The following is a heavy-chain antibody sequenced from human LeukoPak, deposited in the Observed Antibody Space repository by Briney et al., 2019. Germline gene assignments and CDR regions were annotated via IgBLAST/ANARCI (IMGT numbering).Heavy chain of an antibody. D-gene: IGHD2-15*01. J-gene: IGHJ6*03. CDR3: TTEDRVPYCSGGSCYSMGDYYYYYMDV. Sequence: GGSLRLSCAASGFTFSNAWMSWVRQAPGKGLEWVGRIKSKTDGGTTDYAAPVKGRFTISRDDSKNTLYLQMNSLKTEDTAVYYCTTEDRVPYCSGGSCYSMGDYYYYYMDVWGKGTTVTVSS. CDR2: IKSKTDGGTT. CDR1: GFTFSNAW. V-gene: IGHV3-15*01.